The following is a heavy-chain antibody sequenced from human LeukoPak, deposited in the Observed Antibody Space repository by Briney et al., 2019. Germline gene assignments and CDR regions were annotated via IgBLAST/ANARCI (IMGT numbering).Heavy chain of an antibody. V-gene: IGHV3-7*01. CDR2: IKQDGSEK. CDR1: GFTFSSYW. CDR3: ARDPRYCYYGMDV. Sequence: GGSLRLSCAASGFTFSSYWMSWVRQAPGKGLEWVANIKQDGSEKYYVDSVKGRFTISRDNAKNSLYLQMNSLRAEDTAVYYCARDPRYCYYGMDVWGQGTTVTVSS. J-gene: IGHJ6*02.